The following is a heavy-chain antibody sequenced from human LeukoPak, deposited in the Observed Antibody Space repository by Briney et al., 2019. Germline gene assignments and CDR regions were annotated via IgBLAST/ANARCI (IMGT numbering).Heavy chain of an antibody. Sequence: GRSLRLSCAASGFTFNNYAMHWVRQAPGKGLEWVAVIQYDGTNKYYADSVKGRFTISRDNSKSTVYLQVNNLRGEDTAVYYCVKEGYSYGDDFWGQGTLVIVSS. CDR1: GFTFNNYA. D-gene: IGHD5-18*01. J-gene: IGHJ4*02. CDR2: IQYDGTNK. V-gene: IGHV3-33*05. CDR3: VKEGYSYGDDF.